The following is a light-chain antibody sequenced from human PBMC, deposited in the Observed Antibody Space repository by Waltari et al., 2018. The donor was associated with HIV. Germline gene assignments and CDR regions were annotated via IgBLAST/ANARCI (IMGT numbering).Light chain of an antibody. J-gene: IGLJ2*01. CDR2: KDT. CDR1: ALPTQY. Sequence: SSDLTQPSSVSVSPGQTVRLTCSGDALPTQYTSWYQQMPGQPPVLVMYKDTHRSSGTPERVSGSSAGTTVTLTITAVLAEDEAYYYCQSGDNKLTSVFFGGGTRLTVL. V-gene: IGLV3-25*03. CDR3: QSGDNKLTSVF.